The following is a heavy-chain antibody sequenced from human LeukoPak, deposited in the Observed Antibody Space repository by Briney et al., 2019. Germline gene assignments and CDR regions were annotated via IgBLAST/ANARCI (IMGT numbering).Heavy chain of an antibody. CDR3: ARGHYYDSGGPFNY. Sequence: GGSLRLSCAASGFTFSNYAMHWVRQAPGKGLEWVATLSYDGGNKYYADSVKGRFTISRDNSKNTLYLQMNSLRAEDTAVFYCARGHYYDSGGPFNYWGQGTLVTVSS. CDR1: GFTFSNYA. CDR2: LSYDGGNK. J-gene: IGHJ4*02. V-gene: IGHV3-30-3*01. D-gene: IGHD3-10*01.